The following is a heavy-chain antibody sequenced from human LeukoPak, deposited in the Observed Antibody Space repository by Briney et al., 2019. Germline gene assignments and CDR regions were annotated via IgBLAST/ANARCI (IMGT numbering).Heavy chain of an antibody. CDR1: GGSISNYY. V-gene: IGHV4-38-2*02. J-gene: IGHJ3*02. CDR2: IYRSGST. Sequence: SETLSLTCTVSGGSISNYYWGWIRQSPGKGLEWIATIYRSGSTYYNPSLKSRVTISIDTSKNQFSLKLSSVTAADTAVYYCARVGELMVYAPHGPDDAFDIWGQGTMVTVSS. CDR3: ARVGELMVYAPHGPDDAFDI. D-gene: IGHD2-8*01.